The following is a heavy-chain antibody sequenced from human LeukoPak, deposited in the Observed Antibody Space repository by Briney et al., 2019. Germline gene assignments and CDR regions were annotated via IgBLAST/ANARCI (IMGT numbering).Heavy chain of an antibody. J-gene: IGHJ6*04. D-gene: IGHD5-12*01. Sequence: GGSLRLSCAASGFTFRSYSMNWVRQAPGKGLEWVSSISSSSSYIYYADSVKGRFTISRDNAKNSLYLQMNSLRAEDTAVYYCARDAWDSGYDIPSGMDVWGKGTTVTVSS. CDR3: ARDAWDSGYDIPSGMDV. V-gene: IGHV3-21*01. CDR1: GFTFRSYS. CDR2: ISSSSSYI.